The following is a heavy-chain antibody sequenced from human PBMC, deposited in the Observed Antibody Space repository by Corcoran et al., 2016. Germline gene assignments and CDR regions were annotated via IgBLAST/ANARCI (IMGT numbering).Heavy chain of an antibody. CDR2: IYYSGST. CDR3: ARGAPTYYDILTGYYNWFDP. V-gene: IGHV4-39*07. CDR1: GGSISSSSYY. J-gene: IGHJ5*02. D-gene: IGHD3-9*01. Sequence: QLQLQESGPGLVKPSETLSLTCTVSGGSISSSSYYWGWIRQHPGKGLEWIGSIYYSGSTYYNPSLKSRVTISVDTSKNQFSLKLSSVTAADTAVYYCARGAPTYYDILTGYYNWFDPWGQGTLVTVSS.